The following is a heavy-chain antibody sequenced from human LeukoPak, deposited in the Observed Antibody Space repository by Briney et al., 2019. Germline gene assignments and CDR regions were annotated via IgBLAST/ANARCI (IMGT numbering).Heavy chain of an antibody. V-gene: IGHV4-34*01. D-gene: IGHD1-1*01. J-gene: IGHJ5*02. CDR1: GGSFSGYY. Sequence: SETLSLTCAVYGGSFSGYYWSWIRQPPGKGLEWIGEINHSGSTNYNPSLQSRVTISVDTSKNQFSLKLSPVTAADTAVYYCARESTGPESDPWGQGTLVTVSS. CDR3: ARESTGPESDP. CDR2: INHSGST.